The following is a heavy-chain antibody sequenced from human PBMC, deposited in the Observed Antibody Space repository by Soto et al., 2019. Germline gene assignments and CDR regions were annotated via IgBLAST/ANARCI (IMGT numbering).Heavy chain of an antibody. D-gene: IGHD4-17*01. CDR3: AKDLWFSLRPYGDYDYFQH. CDR2: ISGSGGNT. Sequence: EVQLLESGGGLVQPGGSLRLSCATSGFTFSNYAITWVRQAPGKGLEWVSSISGSGGNTYYADSVKGRFTISRDNSKNTLCLQMNSLRAEDTAVYYCAKDLWFSLRPYGDYDYFQHWGQGTLVTVSS. V-gene: IGHV3-23*01. CDR1: GFTFSNYA. J-gene: IGHJ1*01.